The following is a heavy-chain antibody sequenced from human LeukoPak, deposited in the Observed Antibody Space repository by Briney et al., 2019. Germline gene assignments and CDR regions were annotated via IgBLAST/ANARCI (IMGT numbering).Heavy chain of an antibody. Sequence: ASVKVSCKASGYTFTSYAMHWVRQAPGQRLEWMGWINAGNGNTNYAQKLQGRVTMTTDTSTSTAYMELRSLRSDDTAVYYCARHSNWNGGVDWFDPWGQGTQVTVSS. J-gene: IGHJ5*02. CDR3: ARHSNWNGGVDWFDP. CDR2: INAGNGNT. CDR1: GYTFTSYA. D-gene: IGHD1-20*01. V-gene: IGHV1-3*01.